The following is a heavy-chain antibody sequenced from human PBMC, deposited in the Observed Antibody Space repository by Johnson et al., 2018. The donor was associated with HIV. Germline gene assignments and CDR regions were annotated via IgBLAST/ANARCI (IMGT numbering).Heavy chain of an antibody. CDR1: GFTFSSYG. Sequence: QVQLVESGGGVVQPGGSLRLSCAVSGFTFSSYGMHWVRQAPGKGLEWVAFIRYDGSNKYYADSVKGRFTISRDNSKNTLYLQMNSLRAEDTAVYYCAKSSGSSGAFDIGGQGTMVTVSS. V-gene: IGHV3-30*02. CDR3: AKSSGSSGAFDI. CDR2: IRYDGSNK. J-gene: IGHJ3*02. D-gene: IGHD2-15*01.